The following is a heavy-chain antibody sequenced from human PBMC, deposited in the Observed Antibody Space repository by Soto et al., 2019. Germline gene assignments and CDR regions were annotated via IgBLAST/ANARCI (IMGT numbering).Heavy chain of an antibody. CDR2: ISGSGGST. CDR1: GFTFSSYA. V-gene: IGHV3-23*01. Sequence: GGSLRLSCAASGFTFSSYAMSWVRQAPGKGLEWVSAISGSGGSTYYADSVKGRFTISRDNSKNTLYLQMNSLRAEDTALYYFAKVGASDDAFDIWGQGTMVTVSS. J-gene: IGHJ3*02. CDR3: AKVGASDDAFDI.